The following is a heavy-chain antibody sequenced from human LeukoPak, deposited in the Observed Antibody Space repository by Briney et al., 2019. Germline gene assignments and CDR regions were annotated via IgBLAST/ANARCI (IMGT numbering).Heavy chain of an antibody. V-gene: IGHV3-7*01. J-gene: IGHJ4*02. CDR3: AKGDLEN. Sequence: GGSLRLSCAASGFIFSSYALSWARQAPGKGLEWVATMTHDGSDEYYLDSVKGRFTISRDSAKNSIYLQMNSLRVEDTSTYYCAKGDLENWGQGTLVTVSS. CDR2: MTHDGSDE. CDR1: GFIFSSYA.